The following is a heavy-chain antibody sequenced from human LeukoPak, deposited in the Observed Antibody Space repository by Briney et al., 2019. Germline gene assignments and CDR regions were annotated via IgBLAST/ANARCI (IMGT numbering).Heavy chain of an antibody. Sequence: GGSLRLSCAASGFTFSSYSMNWVRQAPGKGLEWVSSISSSSSYIYYADSVKGRFPISRDNAKNSLYLQMNSLRAEDTAVYYCASTPPVDRLTVVTPIRVYWGQGTLVTVSS. D-gene: IGHD4-23*01. CDR2: ISSSSSYI. J-gene: IGHJ4*02. CDR1: GFTFSSYS. CDR3: ASTPPVDRLTVVTPIRVY. V-gene: IGHV3-21*01.